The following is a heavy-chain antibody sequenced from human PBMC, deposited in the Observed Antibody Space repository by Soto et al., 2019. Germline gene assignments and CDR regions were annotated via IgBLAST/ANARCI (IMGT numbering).Heavy chain of an antibody. D-gene: IGHD3-10*01. CDR3: AREHGYYYGSGSYYNHYYMDV. CDR1: GGSFSGYY. Sequence: SETLSLTCAVYGGSFSGYYWSWIRQPPGKGLEWIGEINHSGSTNYNPSLKSRVTISVDTSKNQFSLKLSSVTAADTAVYYCAREHGYYYGSGSYYNHYYMDVWGKGTTVTVSS. J-gene: IGHJ6*03. CDR2: INHSGST. V-gene: IGHV4-34*01.